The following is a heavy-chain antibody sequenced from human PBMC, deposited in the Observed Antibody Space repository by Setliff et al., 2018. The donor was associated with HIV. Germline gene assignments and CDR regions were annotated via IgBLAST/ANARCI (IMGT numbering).Heavy chain of an antibody. Sequence: ASVKVSCKASGYTFTSYYIHWVRQAPGQGLEWMGIINASGGSTNYAQKFQGRVTITRDTSASTAYMELSSLTSEDTAVYYCARVACSGGSCYSYFQHWGQGTLVTVSS. V-gene: IGHV1-46*01. J-gene: IGHJ1*01. CDR2: INASGGST. D-gene: IGHD2-15*01. CDR1: GYTFTSYY. CDR3: ARVACSGGSCYSYFQH.